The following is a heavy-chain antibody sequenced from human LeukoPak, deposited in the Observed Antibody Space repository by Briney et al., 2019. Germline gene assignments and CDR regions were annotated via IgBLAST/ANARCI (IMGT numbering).Heavy chain of an antibody. Sequence: SETLSLTCAVYGGSFSGYYWSWIRQPPGKGLEWIGEINHSGSTNYNPSLKSRVTISVDTSKNQFSLKLSSVTAADTAAYYCARRERRGYYGSGSYQNWFDPWGQGTLVTVSS. D-gene: IGHD3-10*01. CDR2: INHSGST. V-gene: IGHV4-34*01. J-gene: IGHJ5*02. CDR3: ARRERRGYYGSGSYQNWFDP. CDR1: GGSFSGYY.